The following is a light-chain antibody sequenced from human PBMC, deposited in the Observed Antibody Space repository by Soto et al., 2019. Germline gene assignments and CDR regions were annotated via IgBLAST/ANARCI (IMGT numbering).Light chain of an antibody. Sequence: DIQMPQSPSTLSGSVGDRVTITCRASQTISSWLSWYQQKPGKAPKLLIYKASTLESGVPSRFSGNGSGTEFTLTISSLQPDDFATYYCQECTPSFTWTFGQGTKVDIK. J-gene: IGKJ1*01. V-gene: IGKV1-5*03. CDR1: QTISSW. CDR2: KAS. CDR3: QECTPSFTWT.